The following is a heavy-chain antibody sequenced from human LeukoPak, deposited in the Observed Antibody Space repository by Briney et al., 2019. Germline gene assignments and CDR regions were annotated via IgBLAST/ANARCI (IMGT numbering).Heavy chain of an antibody. CDR3: ARLPSGSYYYYYGMDV. J-gene: IGHJ6*02. CDR2: ISSSSSYI. Sequence: KPGGSLRLSCAASGFTFSSYSMNWVRQAPGKGLEWVSSISSSSSYIYYADSVKGRFTISRDNAKNSLYLQMNNLRAEDTAVYYCARLPSGSYYYYYGMDVWGQGTTVTVSS. V-gene: IGHV3-21*01. CDR1: GFTFSSYS. D-gene: IGHD1-26*01.